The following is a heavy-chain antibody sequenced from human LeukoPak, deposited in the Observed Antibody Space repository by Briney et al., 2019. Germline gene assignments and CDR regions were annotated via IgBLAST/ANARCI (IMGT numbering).Heavy chain of an antibody. CDR3: ARENYSGSGNLADY. CDR1: GYTFTSYG. J-gene: IGHJ4*02. D-gene: IGHD3-10*01. V-gene: IGHV1-18*01. CDR2: ISAYNGNT. Sequence: ASVKVSCRASGYTFTSYGISWVRQAPGQGLEWMGWISAYNGNTNYAQKHQGRVTMTTDTSTSTAYMEVRGLRSDDTAVYYCARENYSGSGNLADYWGQGTLVTVSS.